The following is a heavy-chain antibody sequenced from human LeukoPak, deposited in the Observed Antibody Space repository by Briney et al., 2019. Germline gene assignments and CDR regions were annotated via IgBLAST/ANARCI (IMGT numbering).Heavy chain of an antibody. CDR3: AKDRSGSYFLDPGGDAFDI. D-gene: IGHD1-26*01. V-gene: IGHV3-23*01. CDR2: ISGSGGST. Sequence: PGGSLRLSCAASGFTFSSYAMSWVRQAPGKGLEWVSAISGSGGSTYYADSVKGRFTISRDNSKNTLYLQMNSLRAEDTAVYYCAKDRSGSYFLDPGGDAFDIWGQGTMVTVSS. J-gene: IGHJ3*02. CDR1: GFTFSSYA.